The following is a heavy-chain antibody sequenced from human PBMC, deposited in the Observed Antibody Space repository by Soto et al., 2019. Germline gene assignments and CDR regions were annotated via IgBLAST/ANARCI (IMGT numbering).Heavy chain of an antibody. D-gene: IGHD6-13*01. V-gene: IGHV1-18*01. CDR2: ISAYNGNT. J-gene: IGHJ6*02. CDR1: GYTFTSYG. Sequence: ASVKVSCKASGYTFTSYGISWVRQAPGQGLEWMGWISAYNGNTNYAQKLQGRVTMTTDTSTSTAYMELRSLRYDDTAVYYCARGYSSSWYFRPYYYYGMDVWGQGTTVTVSS. CDR3: ARGYSSSWYFRPYYYYGMDV.